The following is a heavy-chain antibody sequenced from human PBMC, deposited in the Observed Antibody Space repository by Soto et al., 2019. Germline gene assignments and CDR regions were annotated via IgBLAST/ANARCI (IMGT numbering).Heavy chain of an antibody. CDR1: GDSSVSSSSYY. CDR3: ASEVSSTDGMDV. Sequence: NPSETLSPTCTVSGDSSVSSSSYYWGWIRQPPGKGLEWIGSIYYTGNTFYSPSFRSRLTITVDTSKSQFSLKLRSVTAADTATYYCASEVSSTDGMDVWGQGTTVTVSS. J-gene: IGHJ6*02. V-gene: IGHV4-39*01. CDR2: IYYTGNT. D-gene: IGHD2-15*01.